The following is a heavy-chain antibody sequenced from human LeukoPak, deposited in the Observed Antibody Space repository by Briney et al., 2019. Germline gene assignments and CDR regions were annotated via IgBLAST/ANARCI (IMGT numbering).Heavy chain of an antibody. Sequence: SETLSLTCTVSGGSISSYYWSWIRQPPGKGLEWIGYIYYSGSTNYNPSLKSRVTISVDTSKNQFSLKLSSVTAADTAVYYCARGYYVNYDFWSGYYPFDYWGQGTLVTVSS. D-gene: IGHD3-3*01. CDR1: GGSISSYY. CDR3: ARGYYVNYDFWSGYYPFDY. V-gene: IGHV4-59*12. J-gene: IGHJ4*02. CDR2: IYYSGST.